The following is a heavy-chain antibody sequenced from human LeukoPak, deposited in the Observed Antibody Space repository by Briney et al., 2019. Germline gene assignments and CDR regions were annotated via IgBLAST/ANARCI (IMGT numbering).Heavy chain of an antibody. V-gene: IGHV3-30*04. CDR3: ATLRYFDWLLPLDI. CDR1: GFTFSSYA. Sequence: GGSLRLSCAASGFTFSSYAMHWVRQAPGKGLEWVALISYDGSNKYYADSVKGRFTTSRDNSKNTLYLQMNSLRAEDTAVYYCATLRYFDWLLPLDIWGQGTMVTVSS. CDR2: ISYDGSNK. D-gene: IGHD3-9*01. J-gene: IGHJ3*02.